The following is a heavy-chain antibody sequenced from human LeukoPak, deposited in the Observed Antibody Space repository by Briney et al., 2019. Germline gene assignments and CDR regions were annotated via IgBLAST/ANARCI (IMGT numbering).Heavy chain of an antibody. CDR2: INRGGST. CDR1: GFTFSSYS. D-gene: IGHD3-10*01. J-gene: IGHJ4*02. CDR3: ARNYNYGRYFFDS. V-gene: IGHV4-34*01. Sequence: GSLRLSCVASGFTFSSYSMNWIRQPPGKGLEWIGEINRGGSTNYNPSLKSRITISVDTSKNQFSLKLTSVTAADTAVYYCARNYNYGRYFFDSWGQGILVTVSS.